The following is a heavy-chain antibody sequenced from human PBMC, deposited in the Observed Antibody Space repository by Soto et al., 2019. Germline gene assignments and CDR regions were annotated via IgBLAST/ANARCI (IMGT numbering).Heavy chain of an antibody. CDR1: GFTFSDYW. V-gene: IGHV3-7*05. D-gene: IGHD5-12*01. Sequence: EVQVVESVGGLVQPGGSLRLSCAGSGFTFSDYWMSWARQAPGKGLEWVANIKYYGSEEYYGGSVRGRSTISRDNAMNSLHLQMNSLRADDTAVYYCARFASGKSASTWGQGTLVTVSS. CDR3: ARFASGKSAST. J-gene: IGHJ5*02. CDR2: IKYYGSEE.